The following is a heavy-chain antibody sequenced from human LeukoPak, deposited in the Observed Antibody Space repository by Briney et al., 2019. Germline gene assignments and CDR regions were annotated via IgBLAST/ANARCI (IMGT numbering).Heavy chain of an antibody. Sequence: GASVKVSCKASGYTFTGYYMHWVRQAPGQGLDWMGWINPNSGGTNYAQKFQGRVTMTRDTSISTAYMELSRLTSDDTAVYYCAKVYADGSYLDYWGQGTLVTVSS. CDR1: GYTFTGYY. V-gene: IGHV1-2*02. J-gene: IGHJ4*02. D-gene: IGHD4-17*01. CDR2: INPNSGGT. CDR3: AKVYADGSYLDY.